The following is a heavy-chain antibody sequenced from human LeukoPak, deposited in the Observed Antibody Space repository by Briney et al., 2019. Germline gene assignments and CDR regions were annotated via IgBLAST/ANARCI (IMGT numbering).Heavy chain of an antibody. J-gene: IGHJ5*02. Sequence: PSETLSLTCTVSGGSISRYSWSWIRQPAGKGLEWIGRIYTSGSTNYSPSLKSRVTMSVDTSKNQFSLKLSSVTAADTAVYYCAREAITMVRGVTFNWFDPWGQGTLVTVSS. CDR3: AREAITMVRGVTFNWFDP. CDR1: GGSISRYS. D-gene: IGHD3-10*01. CDR2: IYTSGST. V-gene: IGHV4-4*07.